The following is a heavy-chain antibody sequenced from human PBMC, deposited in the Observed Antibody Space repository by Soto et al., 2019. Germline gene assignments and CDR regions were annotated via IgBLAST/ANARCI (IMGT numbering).Heavy chain of an antibody. CDR2: IYYSGST. CDR3: TTDSYITVVIIRFDY. V-gene: IGHV4-59*01. CDR1: GGSISSYY. J-gene: IGHJ4*01. D-gene: IGHD3-22*01. Sequence: SETLSLTCTVSGGSISSYYWSWIRQPPGKGLEWIGYIYYSGSTNYNPSLKSRVTISVDTSKNQFSLKLSSVTEDTAVYYCTTDSYITVVIIRFDYWGHGTLVTVSS.